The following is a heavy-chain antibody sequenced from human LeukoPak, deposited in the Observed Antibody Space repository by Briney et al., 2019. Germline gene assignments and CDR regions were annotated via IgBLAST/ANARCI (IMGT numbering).Heavy chain of an antibody. CDR1: GYTFTSYG. Sequence: ASVKVSCKASGYTFTSYGISWVRQAPGQGLEWMGWISAYNGNTNYAQKLQGRVTMTTDTSTSTAYMELRSLRSDDTAVYYCARAWGYYGSGSYYDCWGQGTLVTVSS. V-gene: IGHV1-18*01. J-gene: IGHJ4*02. CDR2: ISAYNGNT. CDR3: ARAWGYYGSGSYYDC. D-gene: IGHD3-10*01.